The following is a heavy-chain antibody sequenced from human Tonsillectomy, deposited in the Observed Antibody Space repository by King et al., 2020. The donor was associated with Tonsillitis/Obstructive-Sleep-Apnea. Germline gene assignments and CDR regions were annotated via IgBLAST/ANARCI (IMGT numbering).Heavy chain of an antibody. Sequence: VQLQQWGAGLLKPSETLSLTCAVYGGSFSGYYWSWIRQPPGKGLEWIGEINDSGTTNCNPSLKSRVTISINTSMNQFSLKLSAVTAADTAVYYCARDCSSRCSGEDYWGQGTLVTVSS. D-gene: IGHD2-2*01. CDR3: ARDCSSRCSGEDY. J-gene: IGHJ4*02. CDR1: GGSFSGYY. V-gene: IGHV4-34*01. CDR2: INDSGTT.